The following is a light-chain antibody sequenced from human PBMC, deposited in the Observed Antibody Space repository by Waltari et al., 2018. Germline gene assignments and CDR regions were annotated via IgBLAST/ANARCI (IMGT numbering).Light chain of an antibody. CDR1: NIGHKS. Sequence: SYVLTQPPSVSGAPGQTATLTCGGDNIGHKSVNWYQHKPGQAPVLVIYYDRDRPSGIPERFSGSNSGNTATLTISGVEAGDEADYYCQVWDAISDHVVFGGGTKLTVL. CDR2: YDR. CDR3: QVWDAISDHVV. V-gene: IGLV3-21*04. J-gene: IGLJ2*01.